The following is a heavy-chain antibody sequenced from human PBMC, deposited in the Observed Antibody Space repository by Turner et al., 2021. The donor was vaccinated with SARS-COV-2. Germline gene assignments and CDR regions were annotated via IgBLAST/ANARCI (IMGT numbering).Heavy chain of an antibody. D-gene: IGHD2-21*02. J-gene: IGHJ4*02. CDR1: GYTLIELS. V-gene: IGHV1-24*01. CDR3: ATGYAYCGGDCSIHY. CDR2: FDPEDGET. Sequence: QVQLVQSGAEVKKPGASVKVSCKVTGYTLIELSMHWVRQAPGQGLEWMGGFDPEDGETISAQKFQGRVTMTEDTSTDTAYMELSSLRSEDTAVYYCATGYAYCGGDCSIHYWGQGTLVTVSS.